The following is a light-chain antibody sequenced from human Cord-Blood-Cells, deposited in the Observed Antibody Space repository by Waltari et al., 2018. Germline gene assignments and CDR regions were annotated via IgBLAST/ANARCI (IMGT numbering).Light chain of an antibody. V-gene: IGLV2-23*01. CDR3: CSYAGSNWV. CDR1: SSDVGSYNL. Sequence: QSALTQPASVSGSPGQSITISCTGTSSDVGSYNLVSCYQQHPGKAPKLMIYEGSKRPSGVSNRFSGSKSGNTDSLTISGLQAEDEADYYCCSYAGSNWVFGGGTKLTVL. J-gene: IGLJ3*02. CDR2: EGS.